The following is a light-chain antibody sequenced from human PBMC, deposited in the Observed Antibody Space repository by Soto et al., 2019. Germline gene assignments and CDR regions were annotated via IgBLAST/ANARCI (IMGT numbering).Light chain of an antibody. J-gene: IGLJ1*01. V-gene: IGLV2-14*01. Sequence: QSVLTQPASVSGSPGQSITISCTGTSSDVGGYHYVSWYQQYPGKAPKVMIYDVSNRPSGVSNRFSDSKSGNTASLTISGLQAEDEADYYCSSYTTSSTYVFGTGTKVTVL. CDR1: SSDVGGYHY. CDR3: SSYTTSSTYV. CDR2: DVS.